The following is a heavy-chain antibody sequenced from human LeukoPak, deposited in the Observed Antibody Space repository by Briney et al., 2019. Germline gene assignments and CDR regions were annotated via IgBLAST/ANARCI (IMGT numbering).Heavy chain of an antibody. CDR2: IDYSGST. Sequence: SETLSLTCTVSGGSISSSSYYWGWIRQPPGKGREWIGSIDYSGSTYYNPSLKSRVTISVDTTKNQFSLKLSSVTAADTAVYYCAGYGSGSYYNHPIRFDYWGQGTLVTVSS. CDR1: GGSISSSSYY. CDR3: AGYGSGSYYNHPIRFDY. J-gene: IGHJ4*02. D-gene: IGHD3-10*01. V-gene: IGHV4-39*01.